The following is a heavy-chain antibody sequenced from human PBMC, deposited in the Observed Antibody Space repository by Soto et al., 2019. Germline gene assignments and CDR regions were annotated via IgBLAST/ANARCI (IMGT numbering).Heavy chain of an antibody. V-gene: IGHV1-69*13. Sequence: GASVKVSCKASGGTFSSYAISWVRQAPGQGLEWMGGIIPIFGTANYAQKFQGRVTITADESTSTAYMELSSLRSEDTAVYYCARLGFPVNPPVGYSSSWPPYYYYGMDVWGQGTTVTVSS. CDR1: GGTFSSYA. D-gene: IGHD6-13*01. CDR3: ARLGFPVNPPVGYSSSWPPYYYYGMDV. CDR2: IIPIFGTA. J-gene: IGHJ6*02.